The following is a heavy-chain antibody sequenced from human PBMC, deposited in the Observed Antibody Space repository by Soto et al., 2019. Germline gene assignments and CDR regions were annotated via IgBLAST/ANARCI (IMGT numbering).Heavy chain of an antibody. J-gene: IGHJ6*02. D-gene: IGHD6-6*01. CDR2: IYHSGST. Sequence: SETLSLTCAVSGGSISSGGYSWSWIRQPPGKGLEWIGYIYHSGSTYYNPSLKSRVTISVDRSENQFSLKLSSVTAADTAVYYCARGNPQTPPGPSSIAAASGDYYYGMDVWGQGTTVTVSS. V-gene: IGHV4-30-2*01. CDR1: GGSISSGGYS. CDR3: ARGNPQTPPGPSSIAAASGDYYYGMDV.